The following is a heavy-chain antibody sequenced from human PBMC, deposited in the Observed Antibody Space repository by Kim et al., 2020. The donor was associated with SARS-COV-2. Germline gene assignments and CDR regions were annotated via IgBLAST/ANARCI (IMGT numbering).Heavy chain of an antibody. D-gene: IGHD3-10*01. Sequence: ASVKVSCKASGDTFTSYDINWVRQATGQGLEWMGWMNPIIGNAGYAQKFQGRVTITGNNSISTAYMELSSLRSEDTAVYYCARAKLVQGVFYYFDYRD. V-gene: IGHV1-8*03. CDR3: ARAKLVQGVFYYFDYRD. CDR1: GDTFTSYD. CDR2: MNPIIGNA. J-gene: IGHJ6*03.